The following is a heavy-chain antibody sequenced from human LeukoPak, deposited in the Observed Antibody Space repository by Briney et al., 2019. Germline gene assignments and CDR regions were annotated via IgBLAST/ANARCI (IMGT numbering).Heavy chain of an antibody. D-gene: IGHD3-10*01. CDR2: IKSEIEGGTT. CDR1: GFTLTNDL. J-gene: IGHJ3*02. CDR3: ALAWFGESRDGLDI. Sequence: GGSLGLSCAASGFTLTNDLMTWVRQAPGKGLEWVGRIKSEIEGGTTDHAASVKGRFAISRDESTNTLFLQMNSLRNEDTAVYYCALAWFGESRDGLDIWGRGSMVVVSS. V-gene: IGHV3-15*01.